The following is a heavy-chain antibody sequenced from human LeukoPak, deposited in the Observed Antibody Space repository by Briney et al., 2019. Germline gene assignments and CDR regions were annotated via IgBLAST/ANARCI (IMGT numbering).Heavy chain of an antibody. V-gene: IGHV3-7*01. CDR3: DTGPKVGTGVPRFEL. J-gene: IGHJ4*02. CDR2: INQDGSET. D-gene: IGHD7-27*01. CDR1: GFPFTNYW. Sequence: GGSLRLSCAASGFPFTNYWMIWVRQAPGKRPEWVGNINQDGSETNYVDSVKGRFSMSRDNAKTSLYLQMNSLRAEDTAVYYCDTGPKVGTGVPRFELWGPGAPVTVPS.